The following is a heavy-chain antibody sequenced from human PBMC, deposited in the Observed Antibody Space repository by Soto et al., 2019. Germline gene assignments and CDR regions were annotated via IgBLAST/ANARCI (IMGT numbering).Heavy chain of an antibody. D-gene: IGHD3-10*01. V-gene: IGHV4-34*01. J-gene: IGHJ6*02. CDR3: ARGTHGSGSYYYYYYYGMDV. CDR2: IYHSGST. Sequence: SSETLSLTCAVYGGSFSGYYWSWIRQPPGKGLEWIGEIYHSGSTNYNPSLKSRVTISVDKSKNQFSLKLSSVTAADTAVYYCARGTHGSGSYYYYYYYGMDVWGQGTTVTVSS. CDR1: GGSFSGYY.